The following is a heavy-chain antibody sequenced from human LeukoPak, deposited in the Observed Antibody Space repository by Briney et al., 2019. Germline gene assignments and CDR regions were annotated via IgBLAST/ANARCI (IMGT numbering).Heavy chain of an antibody. D-gene: IGHD6-19*01. Sequence: SETLSLTCTVSGGSISSYYWSWLRQPPGKGLEWVAYISNSGSTYYNPSLKSRVTMSEDTSKNQFSLKLSSVTAADTAVFYCARHGSDWSFDYWGQGTLVTVSS. CDR1: GGSISSYY. V-gene: IGHV4-59*08. CDR3: ARHGSDWSFDY. J-gene: IGHJ4*02. CDR2: ISNSGST.